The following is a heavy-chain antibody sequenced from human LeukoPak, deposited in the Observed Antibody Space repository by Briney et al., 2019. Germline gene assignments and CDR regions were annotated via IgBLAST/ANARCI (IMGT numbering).Heavy chain of an antibody. D-gene: IGHD2-8*01. CDR2: INHSGST. V-gene: IGHV4-34*01. Sequence: SETLSLTCAVYGGSFSGYYWSWIRQPPGKGLEWIGEINHSGSTNYNPSLKSRVTISVDTSKNQFSLKLSSVTAAGTAVYYCARRSRVYAISWFDPWGQGTLVTVSS. J-gene: IGHJ5*02. CDR1: GGSFSGYY. CDR3: ARRSRVYAISWFDP.